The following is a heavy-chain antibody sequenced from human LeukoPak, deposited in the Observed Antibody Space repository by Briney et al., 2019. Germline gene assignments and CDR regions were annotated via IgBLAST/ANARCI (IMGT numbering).Heavy chain of an antibody. CDR1: GYTFTSYD. V-gene: IGHV1-8*03. CDR2: MDPNSGNT. Sequence: ASVKVSCKASGYTFTSYDINWVRQAPGQGLEWMGWMDPNSGNTDYAQKFQGRVTITRNTSISPAYMELSSLRSEDTAVYYCARMEREYYDFGSVYTTDAFDIWGQGTMVTVSS. D-gene: IGHD3-3*01. J-gene: IGHJ3*02. CDR3: ARMEREYYDFGSVYTTDAFDI.